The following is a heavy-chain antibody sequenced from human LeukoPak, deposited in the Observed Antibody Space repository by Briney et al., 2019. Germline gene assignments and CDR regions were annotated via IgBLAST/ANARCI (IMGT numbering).Heavy chain of an antibody. CDR3: AREGYDSSGYYYYFDY. V-gene: IGHV1-46*01. CDR2: INPSGGST. CDR1: GYTFTSYA. Sequence: ASVKVSCTASGYTFTSYAMNWVRQAPGQGLEWMGIINPSGGSTSYAQKFQGRVTMTRDTSTSTVYMELSSLRSEDTAVYYCAREGYDSSGYYYYFDYWGQGTLVTVSS. J-gene: IGHJ4*02. D-gene: IGHD3-22*01.